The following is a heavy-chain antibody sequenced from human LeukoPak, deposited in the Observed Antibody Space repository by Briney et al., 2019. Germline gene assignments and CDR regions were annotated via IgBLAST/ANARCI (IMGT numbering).Heavy chain of an antibody. Sequence: ASVKVSCKASGYTFTSYDINWVRQATGQGLEWMGWMNPNSGNTNYAQKLQGRVTMTTDTSTSTAYMELRSLRSDDTAVYYCARAVRYFDWLPDYWGQGTLVTVSS. CDR2: MNPNSGNT. V-gene: IGHV1-18*01. J-gene: IGHJ4*02. CDR3: ARAVRYFDWLPDY. CDR1: GYTFTSYD. D-gene: IGHD3-9*01.